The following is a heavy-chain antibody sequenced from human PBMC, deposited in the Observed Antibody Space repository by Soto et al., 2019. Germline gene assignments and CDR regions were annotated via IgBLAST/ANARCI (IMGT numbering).Heavy chain of an antibody. CDR2: IKSKTDGGTT. J-gene: IGHJ4*02. CDR3: TTAREEVFGESKFYYFDY. CDR1: GFTFSNAW. Sequence: EVQLVESGGGLVKPGGSLRLSCAASGFTFSNAWMNWVRQAPGKGLEWVGRIKSKTDGGTTDYAAPVKGRFTISRDDSKNTLYLQMNSLKTEDTAVYYCTTAREEVFGESKFYYFDYWGQGTLVTVSS. D-gene: IGHD3-10*01. V-gene: IGHV3-15*07.